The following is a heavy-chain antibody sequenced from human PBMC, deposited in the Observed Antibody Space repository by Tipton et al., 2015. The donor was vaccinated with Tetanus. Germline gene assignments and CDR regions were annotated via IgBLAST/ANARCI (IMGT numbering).Heavy chain of an antibody. CDR2: IYYSGST. Sequence: TLSLTCTVSGGSISSYYWSWIRQPPGKGLEWIGYIYYSGSTNYNPSLKSRVTISVDTSKNQFSLKLSSVTAADTAVYYCASDGGRDCSGGSCYSGLWDYWGQGTLVTVSS. CDR3: ASDGGRDCSGGSCYSGLWDY. J-gene: IGHJ4*02. CDR1: GGSISSYY. D-gene: IGHD2-15*01. V-gene: IGHV4-59*12.